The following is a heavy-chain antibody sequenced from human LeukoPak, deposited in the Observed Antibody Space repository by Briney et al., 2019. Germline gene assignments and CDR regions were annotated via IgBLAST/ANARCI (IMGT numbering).Heavy chain of an antibody. V-gene: IGHV3-48*02. Sequence: GXLXLXXXXSGFTFXXYSMKWVRXAPGKGGEGVSYISSSSSTIYYADSVKGRFTISRDNAKNSLYLQMNSLRDEDTAVYYCARASGPHDYWGQGTLVTVSS. CDR1: GFTFXXYS. J-gene: IGHJ4*02. CDR2: ISSSSSTI. CDR3: ARASGPHDY.